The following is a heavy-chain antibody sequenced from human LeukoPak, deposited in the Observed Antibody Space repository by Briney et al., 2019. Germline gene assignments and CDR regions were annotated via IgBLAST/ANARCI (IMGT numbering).Heavy chain of an antibody. CDR1: AFTFSSYC. Sequence: GRSLTLSCAASAFTFSSYCMHWVRQAPGNGLEWVEVIWYDGSKKYYADSVKGLFIISRDDSKNTLYLQMNSVRAEDTAVYYCERDGGTYPNFLLDSWGQGTLVTVSS. D-gene: IGHD1-26*01. J-gene: IGHJ4*02. V-gene: IGHV3-33*01. CDR2: IWYDGSKK. CDR3: ERDGGTYPNFLLDS.